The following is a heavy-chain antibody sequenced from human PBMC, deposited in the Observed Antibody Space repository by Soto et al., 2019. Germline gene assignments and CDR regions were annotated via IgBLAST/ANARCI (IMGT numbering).Heavy chain of an antibody. CDR1: GFTFSSYS. D-gene: IGHD2-21*02. Sequence: PGGSLRLSCADSGFTFSSYSMHWVRQAPGKGLEWVSSIGTRSDIYYADSVKGRFTISRDNAKNSLSLQMNSLRVDDTAVYYCAREETAWPLAYGLDVWGQGTKVTVSS. CDR3: AREETAWPLAYGLDV. CDR2: IGTRSDI. J-gene: IGHJ6*02. V-gene: IGHV3-21*01.